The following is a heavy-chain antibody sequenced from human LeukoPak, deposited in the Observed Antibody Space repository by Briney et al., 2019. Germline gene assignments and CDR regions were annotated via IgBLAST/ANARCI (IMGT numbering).Heavy chain of an antibody. Sequence: GGSLRLSCVTSGFTFSSYGMHWVRQVPGKGLEWVAVISYDAESNYHVDSVKGRFTISRDNSKNTLYVQMNSLRAEDTAVYYCAKEGYSRGYYSYYYMDVWGKGTTVTVSS. D-gene: IGHD6-13*01. CDR1: GFTFSSYG. J-gene: IGHJ6*03. CDR3: AKEGYSRGYYSYYYMDV. V-gene: IGHV3-30*18. CDR2: ISYDAESN.